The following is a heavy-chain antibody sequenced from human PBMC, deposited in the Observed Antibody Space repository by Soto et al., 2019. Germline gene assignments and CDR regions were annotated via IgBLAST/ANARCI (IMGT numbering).Heavy chain of an antibody. V-gene: IGHV4-39*01. J-gene: IGHJ6*02. CDR1: GGSISSSSYY. CDR2: IYYSGST. Sequence: SETLSLTCTVSGGSISSSSYYWGWIRQPPGKGLEWIGSIYYSGSTYYNPSLKSRVTISVDTSKNQFSLKLSSVTAADTAVYYCARTSPRDFNYYYYYGMDVWGQGTTVTVSS. CDR3: ARTSPRDFNYYYYYGMDV. D-gene: IGHD3-16*01.